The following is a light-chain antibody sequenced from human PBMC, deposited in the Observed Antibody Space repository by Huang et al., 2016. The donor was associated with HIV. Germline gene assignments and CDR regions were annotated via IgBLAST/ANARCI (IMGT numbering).Light chain of an antibody. V-gene: IGKV1D-13*01. CDR2: DAS. Sequence: AIQLTQSPSFLSASVGDRVTITCRASQDITDALAWYQQKPGKPPKVLIYDASSLESRVPSRFSGSGSGADFTLTISSLQPEDFATYYCQQFKNYPLTFGGGTKVEVK. CDR3: QQFKNYPLT. J-gene: IGKJ4*01. CDR1: QDITDA.